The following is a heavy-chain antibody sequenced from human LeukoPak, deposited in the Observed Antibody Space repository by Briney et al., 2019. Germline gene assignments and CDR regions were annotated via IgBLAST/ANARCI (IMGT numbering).Heavy chain of an antibody. CDR1: GGSISSSSYY. CDR3: ARRAVAGSTGTFDY. D-gene: IGHD6-19*01. CDR2: IYYSGST. J-gene: IGHJ4*02. Sequence: SETLSLTCTVSGGSISSSSYYWGWIRQPPGKGLEWIGSIYYSGSTYYNPSLKSRVTISVDTSKNQFSLKLSSVTAADTAVYYCARRAVAGSTGTFDYWGQGTMVTVSS. V-gene: IGHV4-39*01.